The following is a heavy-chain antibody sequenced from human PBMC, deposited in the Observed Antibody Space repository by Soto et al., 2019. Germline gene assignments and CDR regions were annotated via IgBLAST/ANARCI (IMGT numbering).Heavy chain of an antibody. D-gene: IGHD3-10*01. J-gene: IGHJ6*02. Sequence: ASVKVSCKASGYTFPTYFLHWVRQAPGQRLEWMGWINAGNDNTKYSQKFQGRVTITRDTSASTVYMELSSLSSEDTAVYYCARVGQYYYGMDVWGQGTTVTVSS. V-gene: IGHV1-3*01. CDR3: ARVGQYYYGMDV. CDR1: GYTFPTYF. CDR2: INAGNDNT.